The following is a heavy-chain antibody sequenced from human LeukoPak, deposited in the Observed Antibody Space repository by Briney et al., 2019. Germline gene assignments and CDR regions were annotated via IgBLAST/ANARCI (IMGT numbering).Heavy chain of an antibody. J-gene: IGHJ4*02. CDR1: GYTFTSYG. V-gene: IGHV1-18*01. CDR2: ISAYNGNT. CDR3: ARDLTLITIFGVVSPSYFDY. Sequence: GASVKVSCKASGYTFTSYGISWGRQAPGQGLEWMGWISAYNGNTNYAQKIQGRVTMTTDTSTSTAYMELRRLRSDDTAVYYCARDLTLITIFGVVSPSYFDYWGQGTLVTVSS. D-gene: IGHD3-3*01.